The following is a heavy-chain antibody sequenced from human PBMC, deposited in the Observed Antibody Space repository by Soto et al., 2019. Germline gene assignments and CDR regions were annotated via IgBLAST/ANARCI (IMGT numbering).Heavy chain of an antibody. D-gene: IGHD2-15*01. CDR3: ARGYCSGGSCYSFDY. CDR1: GGTFSSYT. Sequence: ASVKVSCKASGGTFSSYTISWVRQAPGQGLEWMGRIIPILGIANYAQKYQGRVTITADKSTSTAYMEMSSLRSEDTAVYYCARGYCSGGSCYSFDYWGQGTLVTVSS. V-gene: IGHV1-69*02. J-gene: IGHJ4*02. CDR2: IIPILGIA.